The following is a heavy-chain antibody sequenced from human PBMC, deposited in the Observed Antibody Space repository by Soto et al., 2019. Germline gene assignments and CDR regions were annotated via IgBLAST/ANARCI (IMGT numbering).Heavy chain of an antibody. V-gene: IGHV4-59*01. Sequence: SETLCLTCTVSGGSISSYYWSWIRQPPGKGLEWIGYIYYSGSTNYNPSLKSRVTISVDTSKNQFSLKLSSVTAADTAVYYCARGIRYSSSSYLDYWGQGTLVTVSS. J-gene: IGHJ4*02. D-gene: IGHD6-6*01. CDR3: ARGIRYSSSSYLDY. CDR2: IYYSGST. CDR1: GGSISSYY.